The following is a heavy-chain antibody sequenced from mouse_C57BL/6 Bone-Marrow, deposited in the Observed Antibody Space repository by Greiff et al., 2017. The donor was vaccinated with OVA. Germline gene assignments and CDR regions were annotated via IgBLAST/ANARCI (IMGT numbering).Heavy chain of an antibody. CDR2: ISDGGSYT. D-gene: IGHD2-4*01. Sequence: EVILVESGGGLVKPGGSLKLSCAASGFTFSSYAMSWVRQTPEKRLEWVATISDGGSYTYYPDNVKGRFTISRDNAKNNLYLQMSHLKSEDTAMYYCARDLYDYDGAWFAYWGQGTLVTVSA. V-gene: IGHV5-4*03. CDR1: GFTFSSYA. CDR3: ARDLYDYDGAWFAY. J-gene: IGHJ3*01.